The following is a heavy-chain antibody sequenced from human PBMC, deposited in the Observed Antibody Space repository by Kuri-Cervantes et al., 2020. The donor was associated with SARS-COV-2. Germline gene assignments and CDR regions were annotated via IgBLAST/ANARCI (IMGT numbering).Heavy chain of an antibody. V-gene: IGHV1-69*06. J-gene: IGHJ4*02. CDR1: GGTFSSYA. D-gene: IGHD6-19*01. CDR3: ARGLHSSGWSFDY. Sequence: SVKVSCKASGGTFSSYAISWVRQAPGQGLEWMGGIIPIFGTANYAQKFQGRVTITADKSTSTAYMELSSLRSEDTAVYYCARGLHSSGWSFDYWGQGTLVTVSS. CDR2: IIPIFGTA.